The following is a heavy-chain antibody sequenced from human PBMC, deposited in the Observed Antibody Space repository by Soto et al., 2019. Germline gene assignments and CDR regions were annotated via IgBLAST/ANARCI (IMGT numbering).Heavy chain of an antibody. Sequence: GGSLRLSCAASGFTFSSYWMHWVRQAPGKGLVWVSRINSDGSSTSYADSVKGRFTISRDNAKNTLYLQMNSLRAEDTAVYYCARGEQDIVVVGRASSPLNWGQGTLVTVSS. CDR2: INSDGSST. V-gene: IGHV3-74*01. J-gene: IGHJ4*02. CDR3: ARGEQDIVVVGRASSPLN. D-gene: IGHD2-2*01. CDR1: GFTFSSYW.